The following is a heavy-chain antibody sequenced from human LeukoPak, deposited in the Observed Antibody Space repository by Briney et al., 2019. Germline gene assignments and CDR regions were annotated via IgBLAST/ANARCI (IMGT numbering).Heavy chain of an antibody. J-gene: IGHJ3*02. Sequence: GASVKVSCKASGGTFSSYAISWVRQAPGQGLEWMGRIIPIFSAANYAQKFQGRVTITTDESTSTAYMELSSLRSEDTAVYYCAREMATIGDGAFDIWGQGTMVTVSS. CDR2: IIPIFSAA. CDR3: AREMATIGDGAFDI. V-gene: IGHV1-69*05. CDR1: GGTFSSYA. D-gene: IGHD5-24*01.